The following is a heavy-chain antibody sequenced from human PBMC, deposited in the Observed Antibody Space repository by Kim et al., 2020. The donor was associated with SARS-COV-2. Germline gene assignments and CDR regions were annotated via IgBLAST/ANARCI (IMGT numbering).Heavy chain of an antibody. CDR2: ISGSGGST. CDR3: AKRGYGSGRPFDY. CDR1: GFTFSSYA. D-gene: IGHD3-10*01. J-gene: IGHJ4*02. V-gene: IGHV3-23*01. Sequence: GGSLRLSCAASGFTFSSYAMSWVRQAPGKGLEWVSTISGSGGSTYYADSVKGRFTISRDNSRNTLYLQMNSLRAEDTAVYYCAKRGYGSGRPFDYWGQGTLVTVSS.